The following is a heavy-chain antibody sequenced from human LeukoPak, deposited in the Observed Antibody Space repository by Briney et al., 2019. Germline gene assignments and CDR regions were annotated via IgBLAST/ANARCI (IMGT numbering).Heavy chain of an antibody. CDR1: GYTFTSYG. V-gene: IGHV1-18*01. CDR3: AREFDYGDYGYYYGMDV. CDR2: ISAYNGNT. Sequence: ASVKVSCKASGYTFTSYGISWVRQAPGQGLEWMGWISAYNGNTNYAQKLQGRVTMTTDTSTSTAYMELRSLRSDDTAVYYCAREFDYGDYGYYYGMDVWGQGTTVTVSS. J-gene: IGHJ6*02. D-gene: IGHD4-17*01.